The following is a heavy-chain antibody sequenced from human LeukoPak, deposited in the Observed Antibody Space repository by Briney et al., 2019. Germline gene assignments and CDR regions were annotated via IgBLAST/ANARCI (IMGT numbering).Heavy chain of an antibody. J-gene: IGHJ6*02. CDR3: ARVSGTRITIFPTLGYYGMDV. CDR1: GFTFSSYS. D-gene: IGHD3-3*01. CDR2: ISSSSSYI. V-gene: IGHV3-21*01. Sequence: GGSLRLSCAASGFTFSSYSMTWVRQAPGKGLEWVSSISSSSSYIYYADSVKGRFTISRDNAKNSLYLQMNSLRAEDTAVYYCARVSGTRITIFPTLGYYGMDVWGQGTTVTVSS.